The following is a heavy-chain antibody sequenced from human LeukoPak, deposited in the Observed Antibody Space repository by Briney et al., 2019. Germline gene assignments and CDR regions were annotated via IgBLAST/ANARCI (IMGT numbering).Heavy chain of an antibody. CDR1: RFTFSSYA. CDR2: ISGVGVNT. D-gene: IGHD4-23*01. Sequence: GGSLRLSCVASRFTFSSYAMSWVRQAPGKGLEWVSAISGVGVNTYYADSVKGRFTISRDNSKNTLYLQINSLRAEDTAVYYCAKGFKQSGNSAARPDFWGQGTLVTVSS. CDR3: AKGFKQSGNSAARPDF. J-gene: IGHJ4*02. V-gene: IGHV3-23*01.